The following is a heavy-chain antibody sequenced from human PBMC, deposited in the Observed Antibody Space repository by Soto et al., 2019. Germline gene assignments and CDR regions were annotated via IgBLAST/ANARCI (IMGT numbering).Heavy chain of an antibody. CDR1: GLSFRSYG. D-gene: IGHD1-1*01. CDR2: ISYDGINK. J-gene: IGHJ4*02. V-gene: IGHV3-30*18. Sequence: PGGSLRLSCAASGLSFRSYGMHWVRQAPGKGLEWVAVISYDGINKYYSDSVKGRFTISRDNSKNTLYLQMNSLRAEDTAVYYCAKSVYNWNDGFFDYWGQGTLVTVSS. CDR3: AKSVYNWNDGFFDY.